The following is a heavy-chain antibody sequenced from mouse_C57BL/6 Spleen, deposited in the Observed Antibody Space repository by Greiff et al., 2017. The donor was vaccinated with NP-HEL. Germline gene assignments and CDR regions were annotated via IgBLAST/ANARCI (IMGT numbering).Heavy chain of an antibody. V-gene: IGHV1-53*01. J-gene: IGHJ1*03. CDR2: INPSNGGT. D-gene: IGHD1-1*01. CDR1: GYTFTSYW. Sequence: QVQLQQPGTELVKPGASVKLSCKASGYTFTSYWMHWVKQRPGQGLEWIGNINPSNGGTNYNEKFKSKATLTVDKSSSTAYMQLSSLTSEDSAVYYCARSDYYGSIYWYFDVWGTGTTVTVSS. CDR3: ARSDYYGSIYWYFDV.